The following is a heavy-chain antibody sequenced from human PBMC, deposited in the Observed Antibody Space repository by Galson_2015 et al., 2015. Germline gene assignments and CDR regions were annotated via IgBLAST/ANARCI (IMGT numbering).Heavy chain of an antibody. Sequence: SLRLSCAASGSTFSSYAMSWVRQAPGKGLEWVSAISGSGGSTYYADSVKGRFTISRDNSKNTLYLQMNSLRAEDTAVYYCAKEQWLAPYYYYYGMDVWGQGTTVTVSS. V-gene: IGHV3-23*01. D-gene: IGHD6-19*01. CDR2: ISGSGGST. J-gene: IGHJ6*02. CDR1: GSTFSSYA. CDR3: AKEQWLAPYYYYYGMDV.